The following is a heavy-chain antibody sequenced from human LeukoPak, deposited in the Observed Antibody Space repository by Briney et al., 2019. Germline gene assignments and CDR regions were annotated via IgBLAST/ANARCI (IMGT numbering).Heavy chain of an antibody. V-gene: IGHV4-38-2*02. Sequence: SETLSLTCSVSGYSISSGHFWGWIRQPPGKGLEWIGYIYHSGSTYYNPSLKSRVTISVDRSKNQFSLKLSSVTAADTAVYYCARDGGRGVARMDVWGQGTTVTVSS. J-gene: IGHJ6*02. CDR3: ARDGGRGVARMDV. CDR1: GYSISSGHF. D-gene: IGHD3-10*01. CDR2: IYHSGST.